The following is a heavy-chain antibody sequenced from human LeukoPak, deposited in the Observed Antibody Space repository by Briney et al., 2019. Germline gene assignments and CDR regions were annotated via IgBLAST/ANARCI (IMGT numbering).Heavy chain of an antibody. CDR2: IRYSGRT. D-gene: IGHD6-19*01. V-gene: IGHV4-59*01. J-gene: IGHJ4*02. Sequence: SETLSPTCTASDDSINRDFWTWIRQPPGKGLEWIGYIRYSGRTEYNPSLKSRVTISIDRSKNQFSLKLMSVTAADTAIYYCARLPDISGWPFDYWGQGMLVTVSS. CDR3: ARLPDISGWPFDY. CDR1: DDSINRDF.